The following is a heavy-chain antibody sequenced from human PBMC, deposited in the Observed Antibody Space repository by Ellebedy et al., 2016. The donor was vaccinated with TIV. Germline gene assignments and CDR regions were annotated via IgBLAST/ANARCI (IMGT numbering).Heavy chain of an antibody. Sequence: GESLKISCAASGFTFNTYNINWIRRSPGKGLEWVSSISGSSNYIFNADSLEGRFTVSRDNSKNTVYLQMNSLRAEDTAVYYCARPQFGDYDAFDIWGQGAPVTVSS. CDR1: GFTFNTYN. J-gene: IGHJ3*02. CDR3: ARPQFGDYDAFDI. V-gene: IGHV3-21*06. D-gene: IGHD4-17*01. CDR2: ISGSSNYI.